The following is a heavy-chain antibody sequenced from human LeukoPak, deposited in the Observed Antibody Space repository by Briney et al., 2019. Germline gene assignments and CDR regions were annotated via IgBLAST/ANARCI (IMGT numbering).Heavy chain of an antibody. Sequence: GGSLRLSCAASGFTFSSYDMSWVRQAPGKGLEWVSAISGSGGSTYYADSGKGRFTISRDNSKNSLYLQMKSLRAEATDVYYCAREGDIVVVVAATAPNWFDPWGQGTLVTVSS. CDR2: ISGSGGST. D-gene: IGHD2-15*01. CDR1: GFTFSSYD. CDR3: AREGDIVVVVAATAPNWFDP. J-gene: IGHJ5*02. V-gene: IGHV3-23*01.